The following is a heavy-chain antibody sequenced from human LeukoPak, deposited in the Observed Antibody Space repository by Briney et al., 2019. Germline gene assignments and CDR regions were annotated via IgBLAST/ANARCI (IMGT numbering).Heavy chain of an antibody. CDR3: ARRPGYDRRLSSLDL. V-gene: IGHV1-18*01. CDR2: ISPYNGDT. Sequence: ASVKVSCKASGYTFTGYGISWVRQAPGQGLEWMGWISPYNGDTNYAQKLQGRVTVTTDTSTTTVYMELGSLTSDDTAMYYCARRPGYDRRLSSLDLWGQGTLVTVSS. J-gene: IGHJ4*02. D-gene: IGHD5-12*01. CDR1: GYTFTGYG.